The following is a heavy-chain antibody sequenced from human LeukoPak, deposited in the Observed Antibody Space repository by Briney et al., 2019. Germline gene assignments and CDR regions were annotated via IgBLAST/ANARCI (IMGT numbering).Heavy chain of an antibody. D-gene: IGHD3-22*01. CDR2: IKQDGSEM. J-gene: IGHJ4*02. CDR1: GFTLSRYW. Sequence: GGSLRLSCEASGFTLSRYWMTWVRQAPGKGLELVASIKQDGSEMYYVDSVKGRFTISRDNAKNSLYPQMNSLRVEDTAVYYCARDGDYYNSPFDYWGQGTLVTVSS. CDR3: ARDGDYYNSPFDY. V-gene: IGHV3-7*01.